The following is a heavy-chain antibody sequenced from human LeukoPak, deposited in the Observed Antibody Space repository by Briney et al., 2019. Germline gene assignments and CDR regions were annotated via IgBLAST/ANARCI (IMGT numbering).Heavy chain of an antibody. CDR1: GFTFSSYA. CDR3: AKTPGYPSYYYYGMDV. CDR2: ISGSGGST. Sequence: GGSLRLSCAASGFTFSSYAMSWVRQAPGKGLEWVSAISGSGGSTYYTDSVKGRFTISRDNSKNTLYLQMNSLRAEDTAVYYCAKTPGYPSYYYYGMDVWGQGTTVAVSS. V-gene: IGHV3-23*01. D-gene: IGHD5-12*01. J-gene: IGHJ6*02.